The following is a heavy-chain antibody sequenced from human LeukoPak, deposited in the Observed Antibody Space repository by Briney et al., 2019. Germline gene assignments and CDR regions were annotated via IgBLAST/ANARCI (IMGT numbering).Heavy chain of an antibody. Sequence: GGSLRLSCAASRFTFSNYAMNWVRQAPGKGLEWVSDINGSGGETYYADSVKGRFTISRDNSENTLYLQMNSLRAEDTAIYYCVKRSRDGYNSPLDSWGQGTLATVSS. J-gene: IGHJ4*02. CDR1: RFTFSNYA. CDR2: INGSGGET. V-gene: IGHV3-23*01. D-gene: IGHD5-24*01. CDR3: VKRSRDGYNSPLDS.